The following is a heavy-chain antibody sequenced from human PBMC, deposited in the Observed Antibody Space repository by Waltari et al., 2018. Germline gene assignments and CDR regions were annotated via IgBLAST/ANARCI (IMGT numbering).Heavy chain of an antibody. V-gene: IGHV4-34*01. D-gene: IGHD3-10*01. CDR1: GGSFSGYY. J-gene: IGHJ4*02. Sequence: QVQLQQWGAGLLKPSETLSLTCAVYGGSFSGYYWSWIRQPPGKGLEWIGEINHSGSTNYNPSLKSRVTISVDTSKNQFSLKLSSVTAADTAVYYCARVVNFRYYGSGSYYDYWGQGTLVTVSS. CDR2: INHSGST. CDR3: ARVVNFRYYGSGSYYDY.